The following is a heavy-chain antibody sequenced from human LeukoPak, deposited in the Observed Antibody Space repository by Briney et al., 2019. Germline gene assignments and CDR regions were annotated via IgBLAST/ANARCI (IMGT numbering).Heavy chain of an antibody. CDR2: IWYDGSNK. J-gene: IGHJ5*02. CDR1: GFTFSSYG. CDR3: ARDHEVYYDFWSGYPNWFDP. V-gene: IGHV3-33*01. Sequence: GGSLRLSCAASGFTFSSYGMHWVRQAPGKGLEWGAVIWYDGSNKYYADSVKGRFTISRDNSKNTLYLQMNSLRAEDTAVYYCARDHEVYYDFWSGYPNWFDPWGQGTLVTVSS. D-gene: IGHD3-3*01.